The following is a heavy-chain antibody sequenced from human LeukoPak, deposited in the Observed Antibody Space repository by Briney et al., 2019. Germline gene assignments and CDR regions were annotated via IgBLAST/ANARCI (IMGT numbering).Heavy chain of an antibody. CDR3: ARYRSTSYYYYYYYMDV. J-gene: IGHJ6*03. Sequence: SQTLSLTCTVSGGSISSGSYYWSWIRQPAGKGLERIGRIYTSGSTNYNPSLKSRVTISVDTSKNQFSLKLSSVTAADTAVYYCARYRSTSYYYYYYYMDVWGKGTTVTVSS. CDR2: IYTSGST. CDR1: GGSISSGSYY. V-gene: IGHV4-61*02. D-gene: IGHD2-2*01.